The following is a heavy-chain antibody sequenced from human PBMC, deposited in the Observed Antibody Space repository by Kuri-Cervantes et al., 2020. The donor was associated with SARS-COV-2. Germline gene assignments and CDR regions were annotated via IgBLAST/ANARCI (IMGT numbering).Heavy chain of an antibody. CDR2: INPNSGGT. J-gene: IGHJ6*03. D-gene: IGHD2-15*01. Sequence: ASVKVSCKASGYTFTGYYMHWVRQAPGQGLEWMGWINPNSGGTNYAQKFQGRVTMTRGTSISTVYMELSRLRSDDTAVYYCAADRAAGYYYYMDVWGKGTTVTVSS. CDR3: AADRAAGYYYYMDV. V-gene: IGHV1-2*02. CDR1: GYTFTGYY.